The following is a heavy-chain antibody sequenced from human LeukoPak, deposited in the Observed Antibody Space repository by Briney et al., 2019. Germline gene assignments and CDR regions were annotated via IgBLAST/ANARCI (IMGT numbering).Heavy chain of an antibody. D-gene: IGHD3-10*02. CDR3: ANDLGASYFIRGPDVFDL. Sequence: GASLKISCTVSGFIFRNYVMNWVRQAPGKGLEWVSSISGSGGSKYYADSVKGRFTISRDNSKNTLFLQMNSLRAEDTAIYYCANDLGASYFIRGPDVFDLWSQGTMVTVSS. J-gene: IGHJ3*01. V-gene: IGHV3-23*01. CDR1: GFIFRNYV. CDR2: ISGSGGSK.